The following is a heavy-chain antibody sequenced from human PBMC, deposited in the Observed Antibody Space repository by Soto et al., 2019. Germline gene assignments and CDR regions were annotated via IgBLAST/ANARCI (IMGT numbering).Heavy chain of an antibody. D-gene: IGHD3-10*01. CDR2: IYYSGST. V-gene: IGHV4-39*01. CDR1: GGSISSSSYY. Sequence: PSETLSLTCTVSGGSISSSSYYWGWIRQPPGKGLEWIGSIYYSGSTYYNPSLKSRVTISVDTSKNQFSLKLSSVTAADTAVYYCARGVYYGSGYVSAYYYMDVWGKGTTVTVS. CDR3: ARGVYYGSGYVSAYYYMDV. J-gene: IGHJ6*03.